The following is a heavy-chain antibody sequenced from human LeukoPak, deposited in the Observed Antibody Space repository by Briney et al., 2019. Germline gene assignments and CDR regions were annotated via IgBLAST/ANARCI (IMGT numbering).Heavy chain of an antibody. CDR2: IYPGDYET. CDR1: GYSFSNYW. D-gene: IGHD2-21*02. CDR3: AIPPGYCGNDCSFDH. J-gene: IGHJ4*02. V-gene: IGHV5-51*01. Sequence: GESLKISCEGSGYSFSNYWIGWVRQMPGKGLEWLGIIYPGDYETRYSPSFQGLVTISVDKSISTAYLQWSSLKASDTAMYYCAIPPGYCGNDCSFDHWGQGTLVTVSS.